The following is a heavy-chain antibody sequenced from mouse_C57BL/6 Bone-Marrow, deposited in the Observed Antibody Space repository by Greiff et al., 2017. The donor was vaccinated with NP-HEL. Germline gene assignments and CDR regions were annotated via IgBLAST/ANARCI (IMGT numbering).Heavy chain of an antibody. CDR1: GYAFSSSW. CDR3: ARWGNVDY. CDR2: LYPGDGDT. V-gene: IGHV1-82*01. D-gene: IGHD2-1*01. J-gene: IGHJ2*01. Sequence: QVQLQQSGPELVKPGASVKISCKASGYAFSSSWMNWVKQRPGKGLEWIGRLYPGDGDTNYNGKFKGKATLTADKSSSTAYMQLSSLTSEDSAVYFGARWGNVDYGGQGTTLTVSS.